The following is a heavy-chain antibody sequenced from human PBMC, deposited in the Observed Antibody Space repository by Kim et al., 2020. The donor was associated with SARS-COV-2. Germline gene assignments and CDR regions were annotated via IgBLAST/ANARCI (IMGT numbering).Heavy chain of an antibody. Sequence: EYVKGRFNISRDNAKNSLCLQLNSLRAEDTALYYCAKGDNYGTYYYYYMDVWGKGTTVTVSS. J-gene: IGHJ6*03. CDR3: AKGDNYGTYYYYYMDV. V-gene: IGHV3-9*01. D-gene: IGHD3-10*01.